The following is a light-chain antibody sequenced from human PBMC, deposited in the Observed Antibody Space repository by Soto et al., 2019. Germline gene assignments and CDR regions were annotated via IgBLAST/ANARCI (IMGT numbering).Light chain of an antibody. V-gene: IGKV1D-16*01. CDR2: AAS. CDR1: QGISSW. J-gene: IGKJ2*01. CDR3: QQYNSYSRNT. Sequence: DIQMTQSPSSVSASVGDRVTITCRASQGISSWLAWYQQKPGKDPKLLIHAASSLQSGVPLRFSGSGSGTEFTLTISSLQPDDFASYYCQQYNSYSRNTFGQGTKVEIK.